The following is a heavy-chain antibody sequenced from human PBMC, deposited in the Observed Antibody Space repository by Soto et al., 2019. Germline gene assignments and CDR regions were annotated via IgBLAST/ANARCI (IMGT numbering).Heavy chain of an antibody. D-gene: IGHD3-10*01. V-gene: IGHV3-23*01. CDR1: GFAFTGHP. J-gene: IGHJ3*02. Sequence: PGGSLRLSCAASGFAFTGHPMSWVRQAPEKGLEWVAGISDGGDLTYNADSVKGRFTISRDNSRNTLYLQMNSLRAEDTAVHYCARRVIGSSRAFDIWGQGTMVTVSS. CDR2: ISDGGDLT. CDR3: ARRVIGSSRAFDI.